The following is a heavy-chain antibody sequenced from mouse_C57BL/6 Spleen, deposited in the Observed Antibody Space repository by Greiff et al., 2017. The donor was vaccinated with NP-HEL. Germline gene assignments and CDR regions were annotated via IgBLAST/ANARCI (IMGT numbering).Heavy chain of an antibody. CDR3: ARDGAYYSNYVFAY. CDR1: GFTFSSYA. J-gene: IGHJ3*01. CDR2: ISDGGSYT. Sequence: EVKVVESGGGLVKPGGSLKLSCAASGFTFSSYAMSWVRQTPEKRLEWVATISDGGSYTYYPDNVKGRFTISRDNAKNNLYLQMSHLKSEDTAMYYCARDGAYYSNYVFAYWGQGTLVTVSA. D-gene: IGHD2-5*01. V-gene: IGHV5-4*01.